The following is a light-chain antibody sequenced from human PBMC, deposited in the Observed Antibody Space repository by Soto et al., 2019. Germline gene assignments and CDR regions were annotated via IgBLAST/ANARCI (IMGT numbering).Light chain of an antibody. J-gene: IGKJ2*01. CDR2: DAS. V-gene: IGKV1-5*01. CDR3: QQYNSYSYT. Sequence: GDRVTITCRASQRISSWLAWYQQKPGKAPKLLIYDASSLESGVPSRFSGVGSGTEFTLTISSLQPDDFATYYCQQYNSYSYTFGQGTKLEIK. CDR1: QRISSW.